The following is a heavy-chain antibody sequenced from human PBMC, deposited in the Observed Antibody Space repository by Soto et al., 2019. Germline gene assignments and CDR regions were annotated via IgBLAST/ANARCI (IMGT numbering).Heavy chain of an antibody. J-gene: IGHJ6*02. D-gene: IGHD4-4*01. V-gene: IGHV3-23*01. CDR2: ISGGGGST. CDR3: AKVPNDYSKSESQNLDYYYDGKDV. CDR1: GFTFSSYA. Sequence: GSLRLSCAASGFTFSSYAMSWVRQAPGKGLEWVSAISGGGGSTYYADSVKGRFTISRDNSKNTLYLQMNSLRAEDTAVYYCAKVPNDYSKSESQNLDYYYDGKDVWSQGTTVTVSS.